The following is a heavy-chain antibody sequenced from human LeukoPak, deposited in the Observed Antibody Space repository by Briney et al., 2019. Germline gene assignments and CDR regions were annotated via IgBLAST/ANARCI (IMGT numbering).Heavy chain of an antibody. CDR2: FDPEDGET. CDR3: ATFRGSWVSPDYYGMDV. Sequence: ASVKVSCKVSGYTLTELSMHWVRQAPGKGLEWMGGFDPEDGETIYAQKFQGRVTMTEDTSTDTAYMELSSLRSEDTAVYYCATFRGSWVSPDYYGMDVWGQGTTVTVSS. V-gene: IGHV1-24*01. D-gene: IGHD6-13*01. CDR1: GYTLTELS. J-gene: IGHJ6*02.